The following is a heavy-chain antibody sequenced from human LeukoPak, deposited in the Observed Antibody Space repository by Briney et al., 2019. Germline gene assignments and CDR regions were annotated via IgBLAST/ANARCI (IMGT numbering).Heavy chain of an antibody. V-gene: IGHV3-66*02. CDR1: GFTVSSSY. J-gene: IGHJ5*02. D-gene: IGHD2-15*01. Sequence: GGSLRLSCAASGFTVSSSYMSWVRQAPGKGLEWVSVIYSGGSTYYADSVKGRFTISRDNSKNTLYLQIDSLRAEDTALYYCAKSSSGGSCYSVGGCWFDPWGQGTLVTVSS. CDR3: AKSSSGGSCYSVGGCWFDP. CDR2: IYSGGST.